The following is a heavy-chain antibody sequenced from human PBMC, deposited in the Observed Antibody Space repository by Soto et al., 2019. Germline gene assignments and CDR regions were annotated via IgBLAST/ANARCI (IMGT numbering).Heavy chain of an antibody. CDR2: ISSSSDST. CDR3: ARGGVKGTTSRGQVYN. Sequence: QVQVVESGGGLVKPGGSLRLSCAASGFTFSDYYMSWIRQAPGKGLEWVSFISSSSDSTKYAGSVKGRFTISRDNAKNSLYLQLNSLRGEDTAVYYLARGGVKGTTSRGQVYNWGQGTLVSVSS. D-gene: IGHD1-7*01. J-gene: IGHJ4*02. CDR1: GFTFSDYY. V-gene: IGHV3-11*06.